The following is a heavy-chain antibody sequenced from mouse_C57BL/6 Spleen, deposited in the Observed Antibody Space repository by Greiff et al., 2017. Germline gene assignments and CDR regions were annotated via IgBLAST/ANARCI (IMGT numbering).Heavy chain of an antibody. CDR2: IYPRSGNT. D-gene: IGHD2-4*01. V-gene: IGHV1-81*01. CDR1: GYTFTSYG. J-gene: IGHJ2*01. Sequence: QVQLQQSGAELARPGASVKLSCKASGYTFTSYGISWVKQRTGQGLEWIGEIYPRSGNTYYNEKFKGKATLTADKSSSTAYRELRSLTSEDSAVYFCATIYYDYDVPDYWGQGTTLTVSS. CDR3: ATIYYDYDVPDY.